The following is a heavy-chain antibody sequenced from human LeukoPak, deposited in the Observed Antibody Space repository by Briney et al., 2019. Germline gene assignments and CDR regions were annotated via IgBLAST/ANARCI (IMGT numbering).Heavy chain of an antibody. D-gene: IGHD6-13*01. CDR3: ARHAGGIAAAGTRPFDY. V-gene: IGHV4-39*01. J-gene: IGHJ4*02. CDR2: IYYGGGT. CDR1: GASFSSSTYY. Sequence: SETLSLTCTVSGASFSSSTYYWGWIRQPPGKGLEWIGSIYYGGGTYYNPSLKSRVTMSEDTSRKQFSLKLSSVTAADTAVYYCARHAGGIAAAGTRPFDYWGQGTLVTVSS.